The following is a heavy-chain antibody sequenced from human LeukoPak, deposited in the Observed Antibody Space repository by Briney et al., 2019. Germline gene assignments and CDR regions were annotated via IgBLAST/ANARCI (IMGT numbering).Heavy chain of an antibody. CDR1: GGSFSGYY. V-gene: IGHV4-34*01. CDR3: ARQTYYDFWSGPLENYFDY. D-gene: IGHD3-3*01. Sequence: SETLSLTCAVYGGSFSGYYWSWIRQPPGKGLEWIGEINHSGSTNYNPSLKSRVTISVDTSKNQFSLKLSSVTAADTAVYYCARQTYYDFWSGPLENYFDYWGQGTLVTVSS. J-gene: IGHJ4*02. CDR2: INHSGST.